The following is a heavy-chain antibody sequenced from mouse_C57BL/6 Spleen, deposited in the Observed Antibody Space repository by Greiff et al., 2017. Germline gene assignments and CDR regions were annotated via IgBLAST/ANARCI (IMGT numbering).Heavy chain of an antibody. J-gene: IGHJ3*01. Sequence: EVQLQQSGPELVKPGASVQIPCKASGYTFTDYNMDWVKQSHGKSLEWIGDINPNNGGTIYNQKFKGKATVTVDQSSSTAYMELRSLTSEDTAVYYCASGYFSGWFAYWGQGTLVTVSA. CDR2: INPNNGGT. CDR3: ASGYFSGWFAY. CDR1: GYTFTDYN. D-gene: IGHD2-3*01. V-gene: IGHV1-18*01.